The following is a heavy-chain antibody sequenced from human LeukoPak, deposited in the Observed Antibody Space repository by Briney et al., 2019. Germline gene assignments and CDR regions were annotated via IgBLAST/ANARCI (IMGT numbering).Heavy chain of an antibody. CDR2: SGTGGST. CDR1: GFTFGSYA. Sequence: PGGSLRLSCAASGFTFGSYAMTWVRHPPRKGLEWVSTSGTGGSTYYADSVKGRLTISRDNSKNTLYLQMNSLRTEDTAVYYCAKDGGGYGRIDYWGQGTLVTVS. CDR3: AKDGGGYGRIDY. D-gene: IGHD5-12*01. V-gene: IGHV3-23*01. J-gene: IGHJ4*02.